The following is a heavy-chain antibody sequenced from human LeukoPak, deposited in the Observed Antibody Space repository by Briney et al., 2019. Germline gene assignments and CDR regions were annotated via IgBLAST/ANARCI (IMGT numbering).Heavy chain of an antibody. J-gene: IGHJ4*02. Sequence: ASVKVSCKASGYTFTSYYMHWVRQAPGQGLEWMGIINPSGGSTTYAQRFQGRVTMTSDTSTSTVYLELSSLRSEDTAVYYCARDDSPGPQVYWGRGTLVIVSS. V-gene: IGHV1-46*01. D-gene: IGHD3-22*01. CDR1: GYTFTSYY. CDR2: INPSGGST. CDR3: ARDDSPGPQVY.